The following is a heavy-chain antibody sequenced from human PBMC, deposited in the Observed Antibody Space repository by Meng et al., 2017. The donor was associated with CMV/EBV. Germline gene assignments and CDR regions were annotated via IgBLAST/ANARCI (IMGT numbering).Heavy chain of an antibody. CDR2: ISSSSSTI. D-gene: IGHD6-19*01. CDR3: ARDFSSGWYVAPSSLDY. Sequence: GGSLRLSCAASGFTFSNYGMNWVRQAPGKGLEWVSYISSSSSTIYYADSVKGRFTISRDNAKNSLYLQMNSLRAEDTGVYYCARDFSSGWYVAPSSLDYWGQGTLVTVSS. CDR1: GFTFSNYG. J-gene: IGHJ4*02. V-gene: IGHV3-48*04.